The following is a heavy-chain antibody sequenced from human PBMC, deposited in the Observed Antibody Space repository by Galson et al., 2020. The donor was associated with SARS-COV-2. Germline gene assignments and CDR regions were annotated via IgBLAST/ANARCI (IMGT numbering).Heavy chain of an antibody. CDR2: INWSATGT. CDR1: GFRFDDFG. D-gene: IGHD3-16*01. V-gene: IGHV3-20*04. CDR3: ARDNTRTLGFFDY. Sequence: GESLKISCAASGFRFDDFGMDWVRQTQGKGLEWVAGINWSATGTGYADSVRGRFTISRDNARNVLYLEMNGLRAEDTAVYFCARDNTRTLGFFDYWGQGVPVTVSS. J-gene: IGHJ4*02.